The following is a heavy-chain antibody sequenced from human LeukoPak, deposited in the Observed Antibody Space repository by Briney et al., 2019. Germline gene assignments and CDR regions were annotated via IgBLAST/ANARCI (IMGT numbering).Heavy chain of an antibody. V-gene: IGHV4-61*01. CDR3: ASHGGGDYYFDY. CDR1: GGSVSSDNYY. J-gene: IGHJ4*02. D-gene: IGHD4-17*01. Sequence: SETLSLTCTVSGGSVSSDNYYWSWIRQPPGKGLEWIGYIYYSGSTNYNPSLKSRVSISVDTSKNQFSLKLSSVTAADTAVYYCASHGGGDYYFDYWGQGTLVTVSS. CDR2: IYYSGST.